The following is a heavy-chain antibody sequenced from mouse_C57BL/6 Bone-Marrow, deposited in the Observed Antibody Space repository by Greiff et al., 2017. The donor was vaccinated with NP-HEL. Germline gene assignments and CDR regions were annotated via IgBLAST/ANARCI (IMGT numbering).Heavy chain of an antibody. V-gene: IGHV2-9-1*01. CDR2: IWTGGGT. J-gene: IGHJ3*01. Sequence: QVQLKQSGPGLVAPSQSLSITCTVSGFSLTSYAISWVRQPPGKGLEWLGVIWTGGGTNYNSALKSRLSISKDNSKSQVFLKMNSLQTDDTARYYCARNYYGCDGEPWFAYRGQGTLVTVSA. CDR3: ARNYYGCDGEPWFAY. CDR1: GFSLTSYA. D-gene: IGHD2-2*01.